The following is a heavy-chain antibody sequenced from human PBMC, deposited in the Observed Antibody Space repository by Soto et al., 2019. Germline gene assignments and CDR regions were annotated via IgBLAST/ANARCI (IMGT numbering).Heavy chain of an antibody. Sequence: GGSLRLSCAASGFTFSSYAMSWVRQAPGKGLEWVSAISGSGGSTYYADSVKGRFTISRDNSKNTLYLQMNSLRAEDTAVYYCAKDFTMVRAPPMDVWGQGTTVTVSS. J-gene: IGHJ6*02. CDR2: ISGSGGST. V-gene: IGHV3-23*01. D-gene: IGHD3-10*01. CDR3: AKDFTMVRAPPMDV. CDR1: GFTFSSYA.